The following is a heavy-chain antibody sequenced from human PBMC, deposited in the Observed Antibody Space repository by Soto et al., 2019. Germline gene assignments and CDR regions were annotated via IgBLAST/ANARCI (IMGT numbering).Heavy chain of an antibody. J-gene: IGHJ4*02. CDR2: IYFSGST. V-gene: IGHV4-39*01. Sequence: PSETLSLTCTVSGGYITSDSYYWAWIRQPPGKGLEWIGSIYFSGSTYYNSALKSRLAISIDMSKNQFSLNLSSVTTADTAVYYCARHLSESGYDLNYWGQGTLVTVSS. CDR1: GGYITSDSYY. CDR3: ARHLSESGYDLNY. D-gene: IGHD5-12*01.